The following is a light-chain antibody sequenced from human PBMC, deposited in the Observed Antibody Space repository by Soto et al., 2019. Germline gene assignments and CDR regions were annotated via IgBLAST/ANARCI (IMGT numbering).Light chain of an antibody. CDR3: QHYNSYSEA. CDR2: KAS. V-gene: IGKV1-5*03. J-gene: IGKJ1*01. Sequence: IQMTQSPSSLSASVGDRVTITCRASQGVGSDFGWYQQKPGKAPKLLIYKASTLKSGVPSRFSGSGSGTEFTLTISSLQPDDFATYYCQHYNSYSEAFGQGTKVDIK. CDR1: QGVGSD.